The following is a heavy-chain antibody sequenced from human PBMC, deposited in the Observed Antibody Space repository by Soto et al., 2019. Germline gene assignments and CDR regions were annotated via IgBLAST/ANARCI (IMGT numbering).Heavy chain of an antibody. D-gene: IGHD3-16*02. CDR2: INPNTGYT. CDR3: VRGRVMITFGVVIVIDY. Sequence: VSVKVSCKASGYTFTSYDNNWVRQATGQGLEWMGWINPNTGYTDYAQKFQDRVTMTGNTSITTASMELSSLRSKDTAVYYCVRGRVMITFGVVIVIDYWGQGSPVTVSS. CDR1: GYTFTSYD. V-gene: IGHV1-8*01. J-gene: IGHJ4*02.